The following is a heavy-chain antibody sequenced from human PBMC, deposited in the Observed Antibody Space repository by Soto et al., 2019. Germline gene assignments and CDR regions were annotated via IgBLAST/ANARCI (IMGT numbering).Heavy chain of an antibody. CDR1: GGTFSSYA. Sequence: SVKVSCKASGGTFSSYAISWVRQAPGQGLEWMGGIIPIFGTANYAQKFQGRVTITADESTSTAYMELSSLRPEDTAVYYCASMDQPYNWFDPWGQGTLVTVSS. D-gene: IGHD3-10*01. V-gene: IGHV1-69*01. CDR2: IIPIFGTA. J-gene: IGHJ5*02. CDR3: ASMDQPYNWFDP.